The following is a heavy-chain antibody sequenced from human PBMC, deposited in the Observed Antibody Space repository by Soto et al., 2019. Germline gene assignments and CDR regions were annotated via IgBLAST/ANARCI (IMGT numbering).Heavy chain of an antibody. J-gene: IGHJ4*02. CDR1: GGSISSGGYY. D-gene: IGHD5-18*01. CDR2: IYYSGST. V-gene: IGHV4-31*03. CDR3: ARGSVYSYGIDY. Sequence: QVQLQESGPGLVKPSQTLSLTCTVSGGSISSGGYYWSWIRQHPGKGLEWIGYIYYSGSTYYNPSLKSRVTISVDTSKNQFALKLSSVTAADTAVYYCARGSVYSYGIDYWGQGTLVTVSS.